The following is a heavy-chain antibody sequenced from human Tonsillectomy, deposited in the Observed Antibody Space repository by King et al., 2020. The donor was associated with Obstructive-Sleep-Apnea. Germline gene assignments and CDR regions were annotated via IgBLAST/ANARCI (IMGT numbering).Heavy chain of an antibody. J-gene: IGHJ4*02. Sequence: VQLVESGGGVVQPGRSLRLSCAASGFTFSSYGMHWVRQAPGKGLEWVAVISYDGSNKYYADSVKGRFTISRDNSKNTLYLQMNSLRAEDTAVYYCAKVRSYGLYYFDSWGQGTRVTVSS. CDR3: AKVRSYGLYYFDS. V-gene: IGHV3-30*18. CDR1: GFTFSSYG. D-gene: IGHD5-18*01. CDR2: ISYDGSNK.